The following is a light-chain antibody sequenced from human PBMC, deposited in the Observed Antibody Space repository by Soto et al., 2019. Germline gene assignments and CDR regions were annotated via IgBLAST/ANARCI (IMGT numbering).Light chain of an antibody. CDR3: GTWDSIQYSYV. V-gene: IGLV1-51*01. CDR2: DNI. CDR1: SSHIGNTY. Sequence: QSVLTPPPSVSAAPGQMVTISCSGRSSHIGNTYVSWYQQLPGAAPKLLISDNITRHSGIPDRFSGSQTRRSATLGITGLQTWDETDYYCGTWDSIQYSYVVGTGTEVTGL. J-gene: IGLJ1*01.